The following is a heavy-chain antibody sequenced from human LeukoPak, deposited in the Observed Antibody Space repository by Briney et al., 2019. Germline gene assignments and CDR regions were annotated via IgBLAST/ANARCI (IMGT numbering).Heavy chain of an antibody. CDR3: ASGCSSTSCYNWFDP. Sequence: SETLSLTCTVSGGSISSGANYWSWIRQPPGKGLEWIGYIYHSGSTYYNPSLKSRVTISVDRSKNQFSLKLSSVTAADTAVYYCASGCSSTSCYNWFDPWGQGTLVTVSS. J-gene: IGHJ5*02. CDR1: GGSISSGANY. CDR2: IYHSGST. V-gene: IGHV4-30-2*01. D-gene: IGHD2-2*01.